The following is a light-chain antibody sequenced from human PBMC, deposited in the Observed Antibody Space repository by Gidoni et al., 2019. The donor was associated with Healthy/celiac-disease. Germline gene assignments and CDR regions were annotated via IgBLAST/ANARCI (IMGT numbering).Light chain of an antibody. CDR1: QSISSW. J-gene: IGKJ2*01. Sequence: IQMTQSPSTLSASVGDRVTITCRASQSISSWLAWYPQKPGKAPKLLIYKSSSVESGDPSRFSGSGSGTEFTLTISSLQPDDFATYYCQQYNSYSPYTFGQGTKLEIK. CDR3: QQYNSYSPYT. CDR2: KSS. V-gene: IGKV1-5*03.